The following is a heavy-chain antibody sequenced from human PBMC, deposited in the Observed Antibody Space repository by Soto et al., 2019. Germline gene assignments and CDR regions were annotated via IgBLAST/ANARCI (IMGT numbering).Heavy chain of an antibody. CDR1: GDSVSCNSVT. CDR2: TYYRSKWYS. V-gene: IGHV6-1*01. J-gene: IGHJ5*01. Sequence: QTLSLTCAISGDSVSCNSVTWNWIRQSPSRGLEWLGRTYYRSKWYSDYAVSVKSRVTINPDTSKNQFSLQLNSVTPEDTAVYYCVRLIGNSWLDSWGQGTLVTVS. D-gene: IGHD2-8*01. CDR3: VRLIGNSWLDS.